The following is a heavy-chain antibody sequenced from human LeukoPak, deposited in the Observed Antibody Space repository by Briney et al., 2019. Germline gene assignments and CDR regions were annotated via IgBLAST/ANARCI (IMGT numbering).Heavy chain of an antibody. Sequence: GGSLRLSCAASGFTFSSYAMHWVRQAPGKGLEWVAVISYDGSNKYYADSVKGRFTISRDNSKNTLYLQMNSLRAEDTAVYYCARVGGYSSSWYRVEDYYYYMDVWGKGTTVTVSS. J-gene: IGHJ6*03. CDR2: ISYDGSNK. CDR1: GFTFSSYA. D-gene: IGHD6-13*01. V-gene: IGHV3-30-3*01. CDR3: ARVGGYSSSWYRVEDYYYYMDV.